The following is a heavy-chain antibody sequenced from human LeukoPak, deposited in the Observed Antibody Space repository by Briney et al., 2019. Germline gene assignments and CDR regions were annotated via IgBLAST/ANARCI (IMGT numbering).Heavy chain of an antibody. CDR1: GFTVNTYG. CDR2: IRNDGDEK. V-gene: IGHV3-30*02. CDR3: AKDDILTGYSLDY. Sequence: GVSLRLSCAASGFTVNTYGMHWVRQAPDKGLEWVAFIRNDGDEKSYAESVKGRFTISRDTSKNTLYLQMNSLRADDTAVYYCAKDDILTGYSLDYWGQGTLVTVSS. J-gene: IGHJ4*02. D-gene: IGHD3-9*01.